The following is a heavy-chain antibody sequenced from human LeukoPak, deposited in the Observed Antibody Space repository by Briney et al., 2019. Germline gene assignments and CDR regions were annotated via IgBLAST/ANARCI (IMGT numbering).Heavy chain of an antibody. Sequence: PGGSLRLSCAASGFTFSNYAMHWVRQAPGEGLKYVSAISSNGGSTYYADSVKGRFTISRDNSKNTLFLQMGSLRVEDMAVYYCARGLRAYYYYGMDVWGQGTTVTVSS. J-gene: IGHJ6*02. CDR3: ARGLRAYYYYGMDV. CDR2: ISSNGGST. CDR1: GFTFSNYA. V-gene: IGHV3-64*02. D-gene: IGHD3-3*01.